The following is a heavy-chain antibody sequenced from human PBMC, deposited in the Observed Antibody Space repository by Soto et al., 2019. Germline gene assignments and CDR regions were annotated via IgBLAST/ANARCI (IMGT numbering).Heavy chain of an antibody. CDR2: IYYSGST. J-gene: IGHJ5*02. CDR1: GGSISSSSYY. D-gene: IGHD2-2*01. V-gene: IGHV4-39*01. CDR3: ARHNIVVVPATNWFDP. Sequence: QLQLQESGPGLVKPSETLSLTCTVSGGSISSSSYYWGWIRQPPGKGLEWIGSIYYSGSTYYNPSLKSRVTIAVDTSKNQSSLKLSSVTAADTAVYYCARHNIVVVPATNWFDPWGQGTLVTVSS.